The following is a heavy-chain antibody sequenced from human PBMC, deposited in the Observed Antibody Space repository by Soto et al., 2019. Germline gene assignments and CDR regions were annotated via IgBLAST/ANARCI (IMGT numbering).Heavy chain of an antibody. CDR1: GGSISSSSYY. V-gene: IGHV4-39*01. Sequence: SETLSLTCTVSGGSISSSSYYWGWIRQPPGKGMEWIGSSYYSGSTYYNPSLKSRVTISVDTSKNQFSLKLSSVTAADTAVYYCARQGLLWFGDPYYFDYWGQGTLVTVSS. CDR2: SYYSGST. CDR3: ARQGLLWFGDPYYFDY. D-gene: IGHD3-10*01. J-gene: IGHJ4*02.